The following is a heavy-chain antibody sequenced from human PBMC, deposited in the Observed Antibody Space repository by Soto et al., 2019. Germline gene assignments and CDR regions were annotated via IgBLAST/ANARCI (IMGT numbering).Heavy chain of an antibody. J-gene: IGHJ6*02. CDR1: GYTFTGYW. Sequence: GESLKISCNGSGYTFTGYWINWVRQMPGKGLEWMGRIDPSDSYTKYSPSFQGHVTISADKSISTAYLEWSSLEASDTAMYYCARARSITIFGVVGFEMDVWGQGTTVTVSS. CDR2: IDPSDSYT. V-gene: IGHV5-10-1*01. D-gene: IGHD3-3*01. CDR3: ARARSITIFGVVGFEMDV.